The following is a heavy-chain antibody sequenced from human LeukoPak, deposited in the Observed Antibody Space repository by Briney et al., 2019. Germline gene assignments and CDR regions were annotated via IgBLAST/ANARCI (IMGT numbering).Heavy chain of an antibody. D-gene: IGHD5-12*01. J-gene: IGHJ4*02. Sequence: GGSLRLSCAASGFTFSSYAMSWVRQAPGKGLEWVSAISGSGGSTYHADSVKGRFTISRDNSKNTLYLQMNSLRAEDTAVYYCAKTIYSGYANPFDCWGQGTLVAVSS. CDR1: GFTFSSYA. CDR3: AKTIYSGYANPFDC. CDR2: ISGSGGST. V-gene: IGHV3-23*01.